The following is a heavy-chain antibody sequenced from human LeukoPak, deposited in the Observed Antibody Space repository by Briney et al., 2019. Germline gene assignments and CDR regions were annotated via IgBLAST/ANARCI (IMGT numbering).Heavy chain of an antibody. CDR1: GFTFSSYA. CDR2: ISSSSSYI. V-gene: IGHV3-21*01. Sequence: GGSLRLSCAASGFTFSSYAMHWVRQAPGKGLEWVSSISSSSSYIYYGDSVKGRFTISRDNAKNSLYLQMNSLRAEDTVVYYCAREDRQCFDYWGQGTLVTVSS. D-gene: IGHD5-24*01. J-gene: IGHJ4*02. CDR3: AREDRQCFDY.